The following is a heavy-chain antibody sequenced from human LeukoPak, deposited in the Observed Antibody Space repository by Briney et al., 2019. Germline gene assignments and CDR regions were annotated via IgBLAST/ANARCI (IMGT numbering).Heavy chain of an antibody. V-gene: IGHV1-69*01. D-gene: IGHD2-21*02. CDR1: GGTFSSYA. CDR2: IIPIFGTA. CDR3: ARVAIGGGPYCGGDCFV. Sequence: GSSVKVSCKASGGTFSSYAISWVRQAPGQGLEWMGGIIPIFGTANYAQKFQGRVTITADESTSTAYMELSSLRSEDTAVYYCARVAIGGGPYCGGDCFVWGQGTLVTVSS. J-gene: IGHJ4*02.